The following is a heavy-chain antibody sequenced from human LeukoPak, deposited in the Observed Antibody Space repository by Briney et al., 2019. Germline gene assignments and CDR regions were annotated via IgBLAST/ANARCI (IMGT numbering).Heavy chain of an antibody. J-gene: IGHJ4*02. CDR2: INHSGST. CDR1: GGSFSGYY. Sequence: PSETLSLTCAVYGGSFSGYYWSWIRQPPGKGLEWIGEINHSGSTNYNPSLKSRVTISVDTSKNQFSLKLSSVTAADTAVYYCARYKSVGYSYGFFDYWGQGTLVTVSS. CDR3: ARYKSVGYSYGFFDY. V-gene: IGHV4-34*01. D-gene: IGHD5-18*01.